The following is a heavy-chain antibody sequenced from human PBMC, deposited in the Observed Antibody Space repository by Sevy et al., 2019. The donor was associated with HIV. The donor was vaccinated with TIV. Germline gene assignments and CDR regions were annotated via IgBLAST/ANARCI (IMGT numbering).Heavy chain of an antibody. V-gene: IGHV3-11*01. CDR3: ARVRYNYGSYYFDY. D-gene: IGHD5-18*01. J-gene: IGHJ4*02. CDR1: IFTFSDYY. CDR2: ISSGGSHI. Sequence: GGSLRLSCAASIFTFSDYYMTWIRQAPGKGLECVSHISSGGSHIHYADSVKGRFTISRDNAKKSLYPQMNSLTAEDTAVYYCARVRYNYGSYYFDYWGQGTLVTVSS.